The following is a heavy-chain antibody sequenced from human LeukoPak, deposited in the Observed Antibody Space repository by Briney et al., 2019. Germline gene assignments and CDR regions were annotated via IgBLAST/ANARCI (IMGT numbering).Heavy chain of an antibody. J-gene: IGHJ4*02. D-gene: IGHD3-22*01. CDR1: GGSISSYY. CDR2: IYYSGST. CDR3: ARHSTSGYYYDFDY. V-gene: IGHV4-59*08. Sequence: SETLSLTCTVSGGSISSYYWSWIRQPPGKGLEWIGYIYYSGSTNYNLSLKSRVTISVDTSKNQFSLKLSSVTAADTAVYYCARHSTSGYYYDFDYWGQGTLVTVSS.